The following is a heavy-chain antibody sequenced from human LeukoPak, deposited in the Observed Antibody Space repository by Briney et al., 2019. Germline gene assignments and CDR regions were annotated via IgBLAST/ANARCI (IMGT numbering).Heavy chain of an antibody. Sequence: GGSLRLSCAASGFTFSSYDMHWVRQATGKGLEWVSAIGTAGDTYYPGSVKGRFTIYRENAKNSLYLQMNSLRAGDTAVYYCARARWIAVAGEYYFDYWGQGTLVTVSS. D-gene: IGHD6-19*01. CDR2: IGTAGDT. CDR1: GFTFSSYD. CDR3: ARARWIAVAGEYYFDY. V-gene: IGHV3-13*01. J-gene: IGHJ4*02.